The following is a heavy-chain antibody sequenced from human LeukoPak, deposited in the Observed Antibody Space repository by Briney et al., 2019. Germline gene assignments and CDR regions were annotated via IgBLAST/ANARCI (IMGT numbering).Heavy chain of an antibody. CDR2: ISGSGGST. Sequence: PGGSLRLSCAASGFTFSSYAMSWVRQAPGKGLEWVSAISGSGGSTYYADSVKGRFTISRDNSKNTLYLQMNSLRAEDTAVYYCARDPPYYYDSSGYRNWFDPWGQGTLVTVSS. J-gene: IGHJ5*02. V-gene: IGHV3-23*01. CDR3: ARDPPYYYDSSGYRNWFDP. D-gene: IGHD3-22*01. CDR1: GFTFSSYA.